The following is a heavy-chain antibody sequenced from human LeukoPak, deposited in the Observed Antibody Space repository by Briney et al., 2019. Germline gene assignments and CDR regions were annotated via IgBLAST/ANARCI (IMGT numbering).Heavy chain of an antibody. V-gene: IGHV4-39*01. CDR1: SGSISSSSYY. CDR2: IYYSGST. J-gene: IGHJ3*02. CDR3: ARQERGYDGSGHRAFDI. Sequence: SETLSLTCAASSGSISSSSYYWGWIRQPPGKGLEWIGSIYYSGSTYYNPSLKSRVTLSVDTSKNQFSLKLRSVTAADTAVYYCARQERGYDGSGHRAFDIWGQGTMVTISS. D-gene: IGHD3-22*01.